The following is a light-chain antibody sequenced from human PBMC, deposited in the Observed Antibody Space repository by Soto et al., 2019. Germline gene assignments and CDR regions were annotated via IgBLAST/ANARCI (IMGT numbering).Light chain of an antibody. Sequence: IVLTQSPGTLSLSAGETATLSCMASQTVSNSFLGWYQQRPGQAPRLLMIATSKTAPGIPDRFSGSGSGTDFTLTISRLEPEDFAVYYCQEYGTSRTFGQGTKVDI. J-gene: IGKJ1*01. CDR1: QTVSNSF. CDR3: QEYGTSRT. CDR2: ATS. V-gene: IGKV3-20*01.